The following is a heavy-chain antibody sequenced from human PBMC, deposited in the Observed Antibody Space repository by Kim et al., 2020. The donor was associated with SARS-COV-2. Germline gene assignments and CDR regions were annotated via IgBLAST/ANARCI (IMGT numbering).Heavy chain of an antibody. D-gene: IGHD5-18*01. V-gene: IGHV1-2*06. CDR1: GYTFTGYY. CDR2: INPNSGGT. CDR3: ARVISAMVTIGEADFDY. J-gene: IGHJ4*02. Sequence: ASVKVSCKASGYTFTGYYMHWVRQAPGQGLEWMGRINPNSGGTNYAQKFQGRVTMTRDTSISTAYMELSRLRSDDTAVYYCARVISAMVTIGEADFDYWGQGTLVTVSS.